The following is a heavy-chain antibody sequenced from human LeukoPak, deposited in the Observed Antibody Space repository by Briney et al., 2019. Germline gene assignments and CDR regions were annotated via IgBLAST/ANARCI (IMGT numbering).Heavy chain of an antibody. D-gene: IGHD3-22*01. J-gene: IGHJ3*02. Sequence: KSSETLSLTCAVYGGSFSGYYWSWIRQPPGKGLEWIGEINHSGSTNYNPSLKSRVTISVDTSKNQFYLKLSSVTAADTAVYYCARDVGVITPNDAFDIWGLGTMVTVSS. CDR1: GGSFSGYY. CDR3: ARDVGVITPNDAFDI. V-gene: IGHV4-34*01. CDR2: INHSGST.